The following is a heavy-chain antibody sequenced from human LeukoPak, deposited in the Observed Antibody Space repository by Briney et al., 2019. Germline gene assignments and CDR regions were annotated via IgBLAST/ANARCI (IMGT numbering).Heavy chain of an antibody. CDR3: AGVSFSSGWYRDY. CDR2: IYSGGST. CDR1: GFTDY. V-gene: IGHV3-53*01. J-gene: IGHJ4*02. Sequence: GGSLRLSCAASGFTDYMTWVRPAPGTGLEWVSVIYSGGSTYYAASVKGRFSVSRDNSKNTVYLQMNSLRAEDTAVYYCAGVSFSSGWYRDYWGQRTLVTVSS. D-gene: IGHD6-19*01.